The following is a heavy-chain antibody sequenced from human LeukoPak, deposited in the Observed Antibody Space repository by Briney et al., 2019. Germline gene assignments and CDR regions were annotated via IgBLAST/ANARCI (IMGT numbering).Heavy chain of an antibody. CDR2: ISGNGVTT. CDR1: GFSFSGDY. CDR3: ARDKDCSTNNCYFYPGH. V-gene: IGHV3-64*01. D-gene: IGHD2-2*01. J-gene: IGHJ4*02. Sequence: GGSLRLSFAASGFSFSGDYIHWVRQAPGKGLEYVSAISGNGVTTHYTNSVKGRFTISRDNSKNTVYLQMGSLSTEDTAVYYCARDKDCSTNNCYFYPGHWGQGTLVTVSS.